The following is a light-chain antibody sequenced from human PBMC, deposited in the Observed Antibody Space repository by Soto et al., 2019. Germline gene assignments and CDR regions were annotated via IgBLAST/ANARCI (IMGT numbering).Light chain of an antibody. CDR2: DAS. V-gene: IGKV3-15*01. Sequence: EIVMTQSPATLSVSPGERAALSCRASQSVSSNFAWYRQKPGQAPRLLIYDASTRATGVPARFSGSGSGTDFTLTISSLQSEDFAVYYCQQYNNWPYTFGQGTKLEIK. CDR3: QQYNNWPYT. CDR1: QSVSSN. J-gene: IGKJ2*01.